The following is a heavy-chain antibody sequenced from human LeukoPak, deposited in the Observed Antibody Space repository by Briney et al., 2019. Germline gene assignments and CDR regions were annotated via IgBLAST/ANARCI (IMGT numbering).Heavy chain of an antibody. CDR2: LNPNSGDT. CDR3: ARGRNIEMTTMSGGSDY. J-gene: IGHJ4*02. V-gene: IGHV1-2*02. Sequence: GASVKVSCKASGYTFTDCYMHWVRQAPGQGLEWMGWLNPNSGDTNYAQKFQGRVSVARDSSISTAYMDLSDLRSDDTAVYSCARGRNIEMTTMSGGSDYWGQGTLVTVSS. D-gene: IGHD5-24*01. CDR1: GYTFTDCY.